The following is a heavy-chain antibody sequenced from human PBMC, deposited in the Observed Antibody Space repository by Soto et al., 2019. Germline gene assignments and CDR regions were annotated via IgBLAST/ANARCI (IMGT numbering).Heavy chain of an antibody. D-gene: IGHD7-27*01. V-gene: IGHV4-61*08. CDR3: ARDFRGLGLTRQFDY. J-gene: IGHJ4*02. CDR2: IYYSGST. CDR1: GGSISSGDYY. Sequence: SETLSLTCTVSGGSISSGDYYWSWIRQPPGKGLEWIGYIYYSGSTNYNPSLKSRVTMSVDTSKKQFSLKLSSVTAADTAVYYCARDFRGLGLTRQFDYWGPGLLVTVSS.